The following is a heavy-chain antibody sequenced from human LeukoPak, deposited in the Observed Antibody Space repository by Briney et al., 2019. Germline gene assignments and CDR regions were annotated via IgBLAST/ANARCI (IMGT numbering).Heavy chain of an antibody. D-gene: IGHD2-15*01. CDR2: INAGNGNT. V-gene: IGHV1-3*01. CDR1: GYTFTSYA. Sequence: ASVKVSCKASGYTFTSYAIHWVRQAPGQRLEWMGWINAGNGNTKYSQKFQGRVTMTTDPSTSTAYMELRSLRSDDTALYYCARDRPSLTPVDFWGQGSLVTVSS. CDR3: ARDRPSLTPVDF. J-gene: IGHJ4*02.